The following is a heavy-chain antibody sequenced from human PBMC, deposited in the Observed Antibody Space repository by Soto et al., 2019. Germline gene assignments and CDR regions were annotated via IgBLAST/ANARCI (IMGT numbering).Heavy chain of an antibody. CDR2: VYSSGGT. J-gene: IGHJ5*02. CDR1: GGSMSSYY. CDR3: ARGKRLSDWFVP. Sequence: SETLSLTCTVSGGSMSSYYWTWIRQPAGKGLEWIGRVYSSGGTHYNPSLQSRVPISLDTSKNQFSLRLLSVPDADTAVYYCARGKRLSDWFVPWGQGTLLDASS. V-gene: IGHV4-4*07.